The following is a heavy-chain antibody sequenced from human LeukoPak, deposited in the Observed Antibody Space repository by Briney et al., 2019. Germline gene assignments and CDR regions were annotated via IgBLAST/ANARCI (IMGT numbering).Heavy chain of an antibody. CDR2: IYSGGST. J-gene: IGHJ3*02. CDR1: GFTVSSNY. D-gene: IGHD1-14*01. CDR3: ARGTERTLNAFDI. Sequence: GGSLRLSCAASGFTVSSNYMSWVRQAPGKGLEWVSVIYSGGSTYYADSVKGRFTISRDNSKNTLYLQMNSLRAEDTAVYYCARGTERTLNAFDIWGQGTMVTVSS. V-gene: IGHV3-66*01.